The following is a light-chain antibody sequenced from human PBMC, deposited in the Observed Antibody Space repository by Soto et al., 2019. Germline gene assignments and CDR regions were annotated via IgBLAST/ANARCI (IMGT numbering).Light chain of an antibody. CDR3: QQYGNWPPET. J-gene: IGKJ3*01. V-gene: IGKV3-15*01. CDR2: GAS. Sequence: EIVMTQSPATLSVSPGERATLSCRASQTISTNLAWYQQKPGPAPRLLIYGASTRATGIPARFSGSGSGTEFTLTISSLQSEDFAVYYCQQYGNWPPETFGPGTKVDIK. CDR1: QTISTN.